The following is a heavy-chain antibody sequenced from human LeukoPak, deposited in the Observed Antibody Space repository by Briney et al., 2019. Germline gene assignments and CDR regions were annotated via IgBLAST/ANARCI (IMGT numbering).Heavy chain of an antibody. CDR1: GFTFSVYW. V-gene: IGHV1-18*04. CDR3: ARDGPPAPYFFDI. CDR2: ISGYNGNT. Sequence: ASVKVSCKASGFTFSVYWMHWVRQAPGQGLEWMGWISGYNGNTNYAQKVQGRVTLTTDTSTSTAYMELRGLRSDDTAVYYCARDGPPAPYFFDIWGQGTLVTVSS. J-gene: IGHJ4*02.